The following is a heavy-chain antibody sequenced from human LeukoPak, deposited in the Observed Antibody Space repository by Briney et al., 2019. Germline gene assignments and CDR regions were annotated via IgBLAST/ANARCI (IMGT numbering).Heavy chain of an antibody. CDR1: GFTFSNAW. Sequence: GGSLRLSCAASGFTFSNAWMSWVRQAPGKGLEWVGRIKSKTDGGTTDYAAPVKGRFTISRDDSKNTLYLQMNSLKTEDTAVYYCTTNYYDFWSGKASFDYWGQGTLVTVSS. CDR3: TTNYYDFWSGKASFDY. J-gene: IGHJ4*02. D-gene: IGHD3-3*01. V-gene: IGHV3-15*01. CDR2: IKSKTDGGTT.